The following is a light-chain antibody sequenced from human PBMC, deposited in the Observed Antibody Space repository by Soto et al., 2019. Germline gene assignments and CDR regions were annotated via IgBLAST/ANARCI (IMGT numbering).Light chain of an antibody. J-gene: IGKJ2*01. Sequence: EIVLTQSPGTLSLSPGERATLSCRASQSVSSSYLAWYQQKPGQAPRLLIYGASSRATGIPDRFSGSGSGTDFTLTISRLEPEDFAVYYCQQYGSSLQKYTFDQGTKLEIK. CDR1: QSVSSSY. CDR2: GAS. CDR3: QQYGSSLQKYT. V-gene: IGKV3-20*01.